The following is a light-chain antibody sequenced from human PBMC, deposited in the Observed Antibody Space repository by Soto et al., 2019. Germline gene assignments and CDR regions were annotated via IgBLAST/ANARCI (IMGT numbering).Light chain of an antibody. CDR3: QQYGSSPRT. J-gene: IGKJ3*01. V-gene: IGKV3-20*01. CDR1: QSVSSN. Sequence: EIVMTQSPATLSVSPGERATLSCRASQSVSSNLAWYQQKPGQAPRLLIYGASNRAIGIPDRFSGSGSGTDFTLTISRLEPEDFAVYYCQQYGSSPRTFGPGTKVDIK. CDR2: GAS.